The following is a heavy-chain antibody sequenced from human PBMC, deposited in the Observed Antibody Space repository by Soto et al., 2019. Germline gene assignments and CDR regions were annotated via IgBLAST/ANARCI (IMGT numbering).Heavy chain of an antibody. J-gene: IGHJ5*02. CDR3: AIVYESGYTYGHDL. Sequence: QVQLHESGPGLVKPSATLSLTCTVSGDSISSTYWSWVRQPAGRGLEWIGRIYSSGSNNYNPSLDRRVTLSVDTSKDQFSLTLRFVTAADTAGYFCAIVYESGYTYGHDLWGQGTPVTVSS. CDR1: GDSISSTY. V-gene: IGHV4-4*07. D-gene: IGHD3-3*01. CDR2: IYSSGSN.